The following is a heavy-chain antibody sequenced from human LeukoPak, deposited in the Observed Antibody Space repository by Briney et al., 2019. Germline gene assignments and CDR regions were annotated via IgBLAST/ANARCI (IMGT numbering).Heavy chain of an antibody. J-gene: IGHJ4*02. V-gene: IGHV3-7*04. Sequence: GGPLRLSCAASGFTFSSYWMSWVRQAPGKGLEWVANIKQDGSEKYYVDSVKGRFTISRDNAKNSLYLQMNSLRAEDTAVYYCARGPLYYYDSSGYYGEYSFDNWGQGTLVTVSS. CDR3: ARGPLYYYDSSGYYGEYSFDN. CDR2: IKQDGSEK. CDR1: GFTFSSYW. D-gene: IGHD3-22*01.